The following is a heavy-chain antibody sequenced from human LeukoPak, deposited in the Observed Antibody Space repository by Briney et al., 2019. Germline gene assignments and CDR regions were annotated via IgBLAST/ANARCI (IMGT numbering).Heavy chain of an antibody. CDR1: GGTFSSYA. V-gene: IGHV1-69*01. D-gene: IGHD5-18*01. CDR2: IIPIFGTA. CDR3: ARALEMVTIGNAFDI. Sequence: SVKVSCKASGGTFSSYAISWVRQAPGQGLEWMGGIIPIFGTANYAQKFQGRVTITADESTSTAYMELSSLRSEDTAVYYCARALEMVTIGNAFDIWGQGTMVTVSS. J-gene: IGHJ3*02.